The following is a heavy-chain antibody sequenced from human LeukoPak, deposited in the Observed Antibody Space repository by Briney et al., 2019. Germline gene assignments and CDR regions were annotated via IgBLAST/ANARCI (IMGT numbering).Heavy chain of an antibody. CDR2: IIPIFGTA. V-gene: IGHV1-69*05. Sequence: GASVKVSCKASGGTFSSYAISWVRQAPGQGLEWMGGIIPIFGTANYAQKFQGRVTITTDESTSTAYMELSSLRSEDTAVYYCARALAIPRYCSSTSCFGPEYYYYYMDVWGKGTTVTVSS. CDR3: ARALAIPRYCSSTSCFGPEYYYYYMDV. D-gene: IGHD2-2*01. CDR1: GGTFSSYA. J-gene: IGHJ6*03.